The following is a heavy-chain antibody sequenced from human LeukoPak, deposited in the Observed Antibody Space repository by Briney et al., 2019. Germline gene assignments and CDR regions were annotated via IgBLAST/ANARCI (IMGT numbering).Heavy chain of an antibody. CDR1: GYTFTSYF. CDR2: INPSGGST. D-gene: IGHD3-9*01. J-gene: IGHJ4*02. Sequence: WASVKVSCKASGYTFTSYFIHWVRQAPGQGLEWMGIINPSGGSTNYAQKLQGRVTMTTDTSTSTAYMELRSLRSDDTAVYYCAREGLRYFDWLWYFDYWGQGTLVTVSS. CDR3: AREGLRYFDWLWYFDY. V-gene: IGHV1-46*01.